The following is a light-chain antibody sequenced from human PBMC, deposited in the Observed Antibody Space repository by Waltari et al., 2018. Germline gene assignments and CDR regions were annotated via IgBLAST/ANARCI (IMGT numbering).Light chain of an antibody. CDR2: DVN. Sequence: QSALTQPASVSGSPGQSITISCTGTSSDIGGYDYVSWYQQHPGTAPKLIIYDVNKRPSGVSNRFSGYKSGNTASLTISGLQTDDEADYYCSSYTSSNTFLFGTGTKVTVL. V-gene: IGLV2-14*03. CDR3: SSYTSSNTFL. J-gene: IGLJ1*01. CDR1: SSDIGGYDY.